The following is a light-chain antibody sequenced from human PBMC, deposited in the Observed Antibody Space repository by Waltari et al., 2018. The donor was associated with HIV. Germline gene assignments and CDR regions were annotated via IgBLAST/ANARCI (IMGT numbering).Light chain of an antibody. J-gene: IGLJ3*02. V-gene: IGLV3-25*03. CDR1: ALPKQY. CDR3: QSAASSATYRV. Sequence: PGQTARITCSGDALPKQYAYWYQQKPGQAPVLVIYKDSERPSGIPERFSGSSSGTTVTLTISGVQAEDEADYYCQSAASSATYRVFGGGTKLTVL. CDR2: KDS.